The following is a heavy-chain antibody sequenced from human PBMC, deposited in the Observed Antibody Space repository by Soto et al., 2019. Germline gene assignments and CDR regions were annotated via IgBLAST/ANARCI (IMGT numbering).Heavy chain of an antibody. D-gene: IGHD5-18*01. V-gene: IGHV6-1*01. Sequence: SQTLSLTCAISGDSVSSNSAAWNWIRQSPSRGLEWLGRTYYRSKWYNDYAVSVKSRITINPDTSKNQFSLQLNSVTPEDTAVYYCAREDELSGDRDTAMVSEGMDVWGQGTTVTVSS. CDR1: GDSVSSNSAA. CDR2: TYYRSKWYN. J-gene: IGHJ6*02. CDR3: AREDELSGDRDTAMVSEGMDV.